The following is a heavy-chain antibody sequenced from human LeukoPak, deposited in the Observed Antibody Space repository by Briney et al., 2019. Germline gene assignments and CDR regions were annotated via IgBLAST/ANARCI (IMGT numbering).Heavy chain of an antibody. J-gene: IGHJ6*02. D-gene: IGHD6-13*01. Sequence: GGSLRLSCAAAGFTFSSYSMNWVRQAPGKGLEWVSYIASSSTTIYYADSVKGRFTISRDNAKNSLYLQMNSLRDEDTAVYYCARAGIAADGTYYYYYGLDVWAKGPRSPSP. CDR1: GFTFSSYS. V-gene: IGHV3-48*02. CDR3: ARAGIAADGTYYYYYGLDV. CDR2: IASSSTTI.